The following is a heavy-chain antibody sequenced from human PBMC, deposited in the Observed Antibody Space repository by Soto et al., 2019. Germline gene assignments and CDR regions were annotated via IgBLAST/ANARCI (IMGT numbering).Heavy chain of an antibody. J-gene: IGHJ4*02. CDR1: GGSISSVYDY. Sequence: QVQLQESGPILVKPSQTLSLTCTVSGGSISSVYDYWSWIRQSPDKGLEWIGQIYDGGSTYNNPSLTIRVTISLDTSKNQCSLQLSSVTAADTATYCCAGEPSGDKVDYWGQRILVTVS. CDR2: IYDGGST. V-gene: IGHV4-30-4*01. D-gene: IGHD7-27*01. CDR3: AGEPSGDKVDY.